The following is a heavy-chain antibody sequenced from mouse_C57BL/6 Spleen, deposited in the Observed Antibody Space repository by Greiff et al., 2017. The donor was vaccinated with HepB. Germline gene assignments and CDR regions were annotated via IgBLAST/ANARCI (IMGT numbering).Heavy chain of an antibody. V-gene: IGHV1-81*01. CDR3: AKRGLTGPMDY. Sequence: LVESGAELARPGASVKLSCKASGYTFTSYGISWVKQRTGQGLEWIGEIYPRSGNTYYNEKFKGKATLTADKSSSTAYMELRSLTSEDSAVYFCAKRGLTGPMDYWGQGTSVTVSS. CDR1: GYTFTSYG. J-gene: IGHJ4*01. CDR2: IYPRSGNT. D-gene: IGHD4-1*01.